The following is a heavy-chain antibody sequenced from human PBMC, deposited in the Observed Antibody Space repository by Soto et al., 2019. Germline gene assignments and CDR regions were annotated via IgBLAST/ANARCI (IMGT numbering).Heavy chain of an antibody. CDR2: IWYDGSNK. Sequence: QVQLVEYGGGVVQPGRSLRISCAASGFTFSSYGMHWVRQAPGKGLEWVAVIWYDGSNKYYADSVKGRFTISRDNSKNTMYLQMNSLRAEDTAVYYCAREAVAGTFCDYWGQGTLVTVSS. V-gene: IGHV3-33*01. D-gene: IGHD6-19*01. CDR3: AREAVAGTFCDY. CDR1: GFTFSSYG. J-gene: IGHJ4*02.